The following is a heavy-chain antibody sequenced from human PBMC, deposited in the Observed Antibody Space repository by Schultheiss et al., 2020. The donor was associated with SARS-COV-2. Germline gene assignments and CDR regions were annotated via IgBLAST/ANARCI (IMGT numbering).Heavy chain of an antibody. CDR1: GFTFDDYA. Sequence: SLKISCAASGFTFDDYAMHWVRQAPGKGLEWVSGISWNSGSIGYADSVKGRFTISRDNAKNSLYLQMNSLRAEDTAVYYCAKSITGTTYRPDYWGQGTLVTVSS. V-gene: IGHV3-9*01. J-gene: IGHJ4*02. CDR2: ISWNSGSI. CDR3: AKSITGTTYRPDY. D-gene: IGHD1-7*01.